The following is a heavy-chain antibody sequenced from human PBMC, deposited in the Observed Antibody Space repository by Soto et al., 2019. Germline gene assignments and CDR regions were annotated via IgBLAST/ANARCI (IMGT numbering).Heavy chain of an antibody. Sequence: PSETLSLTCTVSGGSISSYYWSWIRQPPGKGLEWIRYIYYSGSTNYNPSLKSRVTISVDTSKNQFSLKLSSVTAADTAVYYCTREKIAAAGAMYWGQGTLVTVSS. D-gene: IGHD6-13*01. CDR2: IYYSGST. V-gene: IGHV4-59*01. J-gene: IGHJ4*02. CDR3: TREKIAAAGAMY. CDR1: GGSISSYY.